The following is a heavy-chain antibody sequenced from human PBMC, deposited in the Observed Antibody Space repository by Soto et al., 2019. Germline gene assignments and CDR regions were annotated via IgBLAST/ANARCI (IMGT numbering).Heavy chain of an antibody. D-gene: IGHD6-6*01. CDR2: INHYGTT. CDR3: ARAGDSSSSYSDF. J-gene: IGHJ4*02. CDR1: GVSFSCYY. Sequence: SETRSLTCAVYGVSFSCYYWNWMRQPPGKGLEWIGEINHYGTTNYNPSLKSRVTISLDTSKSQFSLKLSYVTAADTAVYYCARAGDSSSSYSDFWGQGTLVTVSS. V-gene: IGHV4-34*01.